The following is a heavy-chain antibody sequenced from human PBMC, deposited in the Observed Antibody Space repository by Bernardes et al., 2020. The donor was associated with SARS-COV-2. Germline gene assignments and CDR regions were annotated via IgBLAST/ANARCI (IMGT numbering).Heavy chain of an antibody. Sequence: SETLSLTCTVSGGSISSSSYYWGWIRQPPGKGLEWIGSMYYTGRTYYNPSLKSRITTSVDMSKNQFSLKVTSVTAADTAVYYCARVTAGANLGGRVHWFDPGGQGTLVTVSS. CDR3: ARVTAGANLGGRVHWFDP. D-gene: IGHD1-26*01. CDR2: MYYTGRT. J-gene: IGHJ5*02. CDR1: GGSISSSSYY. V-gene: IGHV4-39*01.